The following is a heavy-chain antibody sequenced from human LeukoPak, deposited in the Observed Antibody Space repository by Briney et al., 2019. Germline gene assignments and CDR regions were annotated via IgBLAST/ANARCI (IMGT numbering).Heavy chain of an antibody. CDR1: GFTVSSNY. CDR2: INTNGSDT. J-gene: IGHJ4*02. D-gene: IGHD1-26*01. CDR3: ARGYSGTYRVDY. Sequence: GGSLRLSCAASGFTVSSNYMSWVRQAPGKGLVWVSRINTNGSDTAYADSVKGRFTISRDNAKSTLYLHMNSLRAEDTAVYYCARGYSGTYRVDYWGQGTLVTVSS. V-gene: IGHV3-74*01.